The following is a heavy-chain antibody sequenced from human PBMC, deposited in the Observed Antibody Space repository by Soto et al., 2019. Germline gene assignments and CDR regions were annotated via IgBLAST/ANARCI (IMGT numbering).Heavy chain of an antibody. CDR3: ARGGGDYVWGSYRLGGFDY. CDR1: GGSFSGYY. D-gene: IGHD3-16*02. Sequence: QVQLQQWGAGLLKPSETLSLTCAVYGGSFSGYYWSWIRQPPGKGLEWIGEINHSGSTNYNPSLKIRVTISVDTAKNQFSLKLSSVTAADTAVYYCARGGGDYVWGSYRLGGFDYWGQGTLVTVSS. J-gene: IGHJ4*02. V-gene: IGHV4-34*01. CDR2: INHSGST.